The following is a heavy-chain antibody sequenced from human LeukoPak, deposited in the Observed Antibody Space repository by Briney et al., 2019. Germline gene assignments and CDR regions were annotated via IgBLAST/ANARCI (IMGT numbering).Heavy chain of an antibody. J-gene: IGHJ3*02. CDR2: TSYDGGNK. CDR1: GFTFSSYA. D-gene: IGHD6-6*01. V-gene: IGHV3-30*04. Sequence: GGSLRLSCAASGFTFSSYAMHWVRQAPGKGLEWVAITSYDGGNKYYADSVKGRFTISRDNSKNTLYLQMNSLRAEDTAVYYCARDRASSSFPLDAFDIWGQGTMVTVSS. CDR3: ARDRASSSFPLDAFDI.